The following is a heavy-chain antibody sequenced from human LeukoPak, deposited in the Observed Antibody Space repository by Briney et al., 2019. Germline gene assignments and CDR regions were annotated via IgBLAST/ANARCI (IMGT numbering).Heavy chain of an antibody. V-gene: IGHV3-48*03. D-gene: IGHD6-19*01. J-gene: IGHJ4*02. CDR1: GFTFSSYE. CDR3: ARLAVAGFDY. CDR2: ISSSGSTI. Sequence: PGGSLRLSCAASGFTFSSYEMNWVRQAPGKGLEWVSYISSSGSTIYYADSVKGRFTISRDNAKNSLYLQMNGLRAEDTAVYYCARLAVAGFDYWGQGTLVTVSS.